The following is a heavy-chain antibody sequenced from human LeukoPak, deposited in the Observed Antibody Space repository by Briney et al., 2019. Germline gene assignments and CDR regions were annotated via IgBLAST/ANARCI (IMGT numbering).Heavy chain of an antibody. CDR3: ARHGGQARAAAGRY. CDR2: IYPGDSDT. J-gene: IGHJ4*02. D-gene: IGHD6-13*01. CDR1: GYSFTNYW. Sequence: GESLKISCKGSGYSFTNYWVSWVRQMPGKGLEWMGIIYPGDSDTTYSPSFEGQVTISADKSINTAYLQWNSLKASDTAMYYCARHGGQARAAAGRYWGQGTLVTVSS. V-gene: IGHV5-51*01.